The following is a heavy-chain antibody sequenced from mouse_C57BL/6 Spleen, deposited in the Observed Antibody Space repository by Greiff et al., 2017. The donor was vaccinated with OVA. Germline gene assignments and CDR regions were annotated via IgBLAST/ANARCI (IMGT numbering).Heavy chain of an antibody. V-gene: IGHV1-55*01. J-gene: IGHJ3*01. Sequence: VQLQQPGAELVKPGASVQMSCKASGYTFTSYWITWVKQRPGQGLEWIGDIYPGSGSTNYNEKFTSKATLTVDTSSSTAYMQLSSLTSEDSAVYYCARGGAVGGVAYWGQGTLVTVSA. CDR2: IYPGSGST. D-gene: IGHD1-1*01. CDR1: GYTFTSYW. CDR3: ARGGAVGGVAY.